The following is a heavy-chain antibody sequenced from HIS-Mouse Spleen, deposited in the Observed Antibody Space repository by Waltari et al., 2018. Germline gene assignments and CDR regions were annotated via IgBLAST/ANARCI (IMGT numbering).Heavy chain of an antibody. D-gene: IGHD6-13*01. CDR1: GGPISSSSYS. J-gene: IGHJ2*01. Sequence: QLQLQESGPGLVKPSETLSLTCTVSGGPISSSSYSWGWIRQPPGKGLEWMGSIYYSGSTYYNPSLKSRVTISVDTSKNQFSLKLSSVTAADTAVYYCAREIPYSSSWYDWYFDLWGRGTLVTVSS. CDR2: IYYSGST. CDR3: AREIPYSSSWYDWYFDL. V-gene: IGHV4-39*07.